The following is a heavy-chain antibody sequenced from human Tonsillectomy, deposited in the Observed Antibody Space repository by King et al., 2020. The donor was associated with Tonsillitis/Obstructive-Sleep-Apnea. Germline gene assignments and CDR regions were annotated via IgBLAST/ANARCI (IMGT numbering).Heavy chain of an antibody. J-gene: IGHJ6*03. V-gene: IGHV3-23*04. Sequence: VQLVESGGGLVQPGGSLRLSCAASGFTLSSYAMSWVRPAPGGALEWVSGITGRGGGTYYAGSVKGRYTISRDNSKDTLYLQIHSLRAEDTAIYYCTKLGPYDNRLSAYMDVWGKGTTVTVSS. D-gene: IGHD4/OR15-4a*01. CDR1: GFTLSSYA. CDR2: ITGRGGGT. CDR3: TKLGPYDNRLSAYMDV.